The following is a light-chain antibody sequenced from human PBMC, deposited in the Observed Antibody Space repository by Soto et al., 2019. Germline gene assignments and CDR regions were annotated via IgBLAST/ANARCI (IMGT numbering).Light chain of an antibody. Sequence: IVMTQSPGTLSLSPGDRATLSCRASQSITSHLAWYQQKPGQAPRLLIYHSSTRATGIPTRFSGSGSGTDFTLTISSLQSEDFAVYYCQQYNTWHRTFGQGTKWISN. V-gene: IGKV3-15*01. CDR2: HSS. CDR1: QSITSH. J-gene: IGKJ1*01. CDR3: QQYNTWHRT.